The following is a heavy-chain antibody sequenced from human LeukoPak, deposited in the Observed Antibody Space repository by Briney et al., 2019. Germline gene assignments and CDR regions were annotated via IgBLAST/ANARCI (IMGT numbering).Heavy chain of an antibody. CDR1: GFTVSSNY. Sequence: GGSLRLSCAASGFTVSSNYMSWVRQAPGKGLVWVSHINSDGSWTGYADSVKGRFTISKDNAKNTVYLQMNNLRAEDTAVYYCVSFYETYWGRGTLVTVSS. CDR2: INSDGSWT. CDR3: VSFYETY. J-gene: IGHJ4*02. D-gene: IGHD2-2*01. V-gene: IGHV3-74*01.